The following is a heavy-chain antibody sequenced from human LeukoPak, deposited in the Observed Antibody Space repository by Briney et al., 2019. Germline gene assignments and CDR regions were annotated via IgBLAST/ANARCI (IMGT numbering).Heavy chain of an antibody. CDR1: GGPFSIYY. V-gene: IGHV4-59*08. J-gene: IGHJ5*02. Sequence: SETLSLPCSLCGGPFSIYYWRWTRDPPGGGVEGIGYSYYRGSTNDNPSLKSRVTISVDTSKNKFSLELNPVTAGGTPVYYCARHSGHSWFGELNVDLYAGPSENWFDPWGQGTLVTVSS. CDR2: SYYRGST. CDR3: ARHSGHSWFGELNVDLYAGPSENWFDP. D-gene: IGHD3-10*01.